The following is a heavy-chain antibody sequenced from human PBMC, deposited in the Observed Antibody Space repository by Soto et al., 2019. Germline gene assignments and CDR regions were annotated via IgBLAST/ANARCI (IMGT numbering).Heavy chain of an antibody. CDR2: IGTAGDT. D-gene: IGHD5-18*01. CDR3: ARSDTAEMDV. V-gene: IGHV3-13*01. J-gene: IGHJ6*02. CDR1: GFTFSSYS. Sequence: GGSLRLSCAASGFTFSSYSMNWVRQATGKGLEWVSAIGTAGDTYYPGSVKGRFTISRENAKNSLYLQMNSLRAGDTAVYYCARSDTAEMDVWGQGTTVTVSS.